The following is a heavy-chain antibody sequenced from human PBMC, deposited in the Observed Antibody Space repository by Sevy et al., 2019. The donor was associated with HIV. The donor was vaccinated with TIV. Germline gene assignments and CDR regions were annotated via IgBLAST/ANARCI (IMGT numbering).Heavy chain of an antibody. J-gene: IGHJ4*02. CDR2: LSFVFVGI. CDR3: ARGGCTKPHDY. V-gene: IGHV3-23*01. CDR1: GSPFSSYS. D-gene: IGHD2-8*01. Sequence: GGSLALSCAPSGSPFSSYSISWARHPPGTGLGWASILSFVFVGINNEDSVKGRLTISRDNSKSSVYLQMNNLRPEDTAVYYCARGGCTKPHDYWGQGTLVTVSS.